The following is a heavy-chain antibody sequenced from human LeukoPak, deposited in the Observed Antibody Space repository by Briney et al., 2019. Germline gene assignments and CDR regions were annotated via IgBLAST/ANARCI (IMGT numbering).Heavy chain of an antibody. Sequence: SQTLSLTCTVSGGSISSGDYYWSWIRQPAGKGLEWIGRVYSSGRTNYNPSLKSRVTISVDTSKNQFSLKLSSVTAADTAVYYCARARARGYSYGPVDYWGQGTLVTVSS. CDR2: VYSSGRT. J-gene: IGHJ4*02. CDR1: GGSISSGDYY. CDR3: ARARARGYSYGPVDY. V-gene: IGHV4-61*02. D-gene: IGHD5-18*01.